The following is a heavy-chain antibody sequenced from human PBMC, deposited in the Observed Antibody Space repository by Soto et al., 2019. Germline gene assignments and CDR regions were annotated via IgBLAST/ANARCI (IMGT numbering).Heavy chain of an antibody. CDR1: GFTFSSYG. D-gene: IGHD6-13*01. Sequence: QVQLVESGGGVVQPGRSLSLSCAASGFTFSSYGMHWVRQAPGKALEWVAVIWYDGSKKYYADSVKGRFTISRDNSKTTLYLRMNSLRAEDTAVYYCASQGIAAAGPLAYWGQGTLVTVSS. CDR3: ASQGIAAAGPLAY. J-gene: IGHJ4*02. CDR2: IWYDGSKK. V-gene: IGHV3-33*01.